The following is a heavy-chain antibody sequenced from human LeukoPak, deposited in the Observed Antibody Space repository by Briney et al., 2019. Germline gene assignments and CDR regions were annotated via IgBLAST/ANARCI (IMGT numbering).Heavy chain of an antibody. Sequence: SETLSLTCIVSGGSINSGNYCWSWIRQSAGKGLEWIGRICSSGSTNYNPSLKSRVTISVDTSKNQFSLKLSSVTAADTAVYYCARGVDDFWSGYYTSIYFDYWGQGTLVTVSS. CDR2: ICSSGST. V-gene: IGHV4-61*02. D-gene: IGHD3-3*01. CDR1: GGSINSGNYC. CDR3: ARGVDDFWSGYYTSIYFDY. J-gene: IGHJ4*02.